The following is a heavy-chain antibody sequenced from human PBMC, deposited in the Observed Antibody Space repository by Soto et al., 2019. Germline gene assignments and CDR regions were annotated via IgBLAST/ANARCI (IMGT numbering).Heavy chain of an antibody. CDR3: AKDVRYFDY. D-gene: IGHD3-9*01. Sequence: QVQLVESGGGVVQPGRSLRLSCAASGFTFSSYGMHWVRQAPGKGLEWVAVISYDGSNKYYADSVKGRFTISRDNSKSTLYLQMNSLRAEDTAVYYWAKDVRYFDYWGQGTLVTVSS. CDR2: ISYDGSNK. J-gene: IGHJ4*02. V-gene: IGHV3-30*18. CDR1: GFTFSSYG.